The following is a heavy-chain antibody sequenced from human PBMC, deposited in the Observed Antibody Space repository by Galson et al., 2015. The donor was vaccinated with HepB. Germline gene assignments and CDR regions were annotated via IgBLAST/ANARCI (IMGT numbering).Heavy chain of an antibody. V-gene: IGHV3-21*01. D-gene: IGHD6-19*01. CDR3: ARDGSGLAGTWIWGYYYYGMDV. Sequence: SLRLSCAASGFTFSSYSMNWVRQAPGKGLEWVSSISSSSSYIYYADSVKGRFTISRDNAKNSLYLQMNSLRAEDTAVYYCARDGSGLAGTWIWGYYYYGMDVWGQGTTVTVSS. CDR2: ISSSSSYI. CDR1: GFTFSSYS. J-gene: IGHJ6*02.